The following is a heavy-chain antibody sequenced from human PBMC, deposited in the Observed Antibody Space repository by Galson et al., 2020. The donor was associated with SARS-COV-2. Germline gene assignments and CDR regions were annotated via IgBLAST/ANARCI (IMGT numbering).Heavy chain of an antibody. J-gene: IGHJ6*02. CDR1: GFTFSSYW. CDR2: INSDGSST. V-gene: IGHV3-74*01. CDR3: AREVGIVVVVAADGYYGMDV. D-gene: IGHD2-15*01. Sequence: GGSLRLSCAASGFTFSSYWMHWVRQAPGKGLVWVSRINSDGSSTRYADSVKGRFTISRDNAKNTLYLQMNSLRAEDTAVYYCAREVGIVVVVAADGYYGMDVWCQVTTVTVSS.